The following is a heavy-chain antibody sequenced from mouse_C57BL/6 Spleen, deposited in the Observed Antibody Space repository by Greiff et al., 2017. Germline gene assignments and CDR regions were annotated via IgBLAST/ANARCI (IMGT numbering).Heavy chain of an antibody. V-gene: IGHV5S21*01. CDR2: ISSGGDYI. CDR1: GFTFSSYA. D-gene: IGHD4-1*01. Sequence: EVMLVESGAGLVKPGGSLKLSCAASGFTFSSYAMSWVRQTPEKRLEWVAYISSGGDYIYYADTVKGRFTISRDNARNTLYLQMSRLKSEDTAMYDCTRRDGTGYFDVWGTGTTVTVSS. J-gene: IGHJ1*03. CDR3: TRRDGTGYFDV.